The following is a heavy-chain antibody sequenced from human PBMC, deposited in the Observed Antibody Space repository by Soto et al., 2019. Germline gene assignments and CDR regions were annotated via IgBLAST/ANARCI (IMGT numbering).Heavy chain of an antibody. CDR2: ISASSAYI. D-gene: IGHD6-13*01. V-gene: IGHV3-21*01. CDR3: AREVVNIAMIDY. Sequence: NPGGSLRLSCAASGFTFSDYSMNWVRQSPGKGLEWVSSISASSAYIYYADSVKGRFTISRDNAKNSLYLQMNSLRGEDTAVYYCAREVVNIAMIDYWGHGTLVTVSS. CDR1: GFTFSDYS. J-gene: IGHJ4*01.